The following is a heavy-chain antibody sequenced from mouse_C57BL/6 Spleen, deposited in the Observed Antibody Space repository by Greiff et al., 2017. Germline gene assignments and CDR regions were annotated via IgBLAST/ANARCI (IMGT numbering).Heavy chain of an antibody. CDR3: ARGRGKYYGSSWYFDV. D-gene: IGHD1-1*01. CDR1: GYTFTSYW. V-gene: IGHV1-64*01. J-gene: IGHJ1*03. CDR2: IHPNSGST. Sequence: QVQLQQPGAELVKPGASVKLSCKASGYTFTSYWMHWVKQRPGQGLEWIGMIHPNSGSTNYNEKFKSKATLTVDKSSSTAYMQLSSLTSEDSAVYYCARGRGKYYGSSWYFDVWGTGTTVTVSS.